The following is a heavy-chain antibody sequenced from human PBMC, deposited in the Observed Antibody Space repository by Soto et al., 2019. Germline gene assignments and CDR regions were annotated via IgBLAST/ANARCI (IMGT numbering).Heavy chain of an antibody. CDR3: VTAGYCTNGVFGAFDY. CDR2: IWYDGVNK. Sequence: GGSLRLSCAASGFIFRSYGMHWVRQAPGKGLEWVAFIWYDGVNKYYADSVKGRFTISRDNSKNTLYLQMESLRPEDTAVYYSVTAGYCTNGVFGAFDYWGQGTLVTVSS. J-gene: IGHJ4*02. V-gene: IGHV3-30*02. CDR1: GFIFRSYG. D-gene: IGHD2-8*01.